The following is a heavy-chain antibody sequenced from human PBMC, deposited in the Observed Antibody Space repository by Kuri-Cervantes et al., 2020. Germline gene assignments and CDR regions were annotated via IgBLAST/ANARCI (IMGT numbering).Heavy chain of an antibody. J-gene: IGHJ4*02. CDR3: AKDMGGMVRGVTFDY. V-gene: IGHV3-9*01. CDR1: GFTFDDYA. CDR2: ISWNSGII. D-gene: IGHD3-10*01. Sequence: GGSLRLSCAASGFTFDDYAMHWVRQAPGKGLEWVSGISWNSGIIGYADSVKGRFTISRDNAKNSLYLQMNSLRAEDTALYYCAKDMGGMVRGVTFDYWGQGTLVTVSS.